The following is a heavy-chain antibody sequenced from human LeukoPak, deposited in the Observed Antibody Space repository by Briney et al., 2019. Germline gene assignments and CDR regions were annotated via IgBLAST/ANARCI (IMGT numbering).Heavy chain of an antibody. J-gene: IGHJ1*01. V-gene: IGHV1-69*13. CDR1: GGTFSSYA. CDR3: ASHPVVIAIYRYFQH. CDR2: IIPIFGTA. Sequence: SVKVSCKASGGTFSSYAISWVRQAPGQGLEWMGGIIPIFGTANYAQKFQGRVTITADESTSTAYMELSSLRSEDTAVYYCASHPVVIAIYRYFQHWGQGTLVTVSS. D-gene: IGHD2-21*01.